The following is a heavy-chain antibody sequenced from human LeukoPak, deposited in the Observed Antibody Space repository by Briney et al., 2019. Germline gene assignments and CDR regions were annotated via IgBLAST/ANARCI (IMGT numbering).Heavy chain of an antibody. CDR3: VRITFGGIIAF. V-gene: IGHV3-72*01. CDR2: IRNKAKSYTT. J-gene: IGHJ4*02. CDR1: GFTVSSKY. Sequence: GGSLRLSCAASGFTVSSKYMSWVRQAPGKGLEWVGRIRNKAKSYTTEYAASVKGRFTISREDSKNSLYLQMNSLNTEDTAVYYCVRITFGGIIAFWGQGTLVTVSS. D-gene: IGHD3-16*02.